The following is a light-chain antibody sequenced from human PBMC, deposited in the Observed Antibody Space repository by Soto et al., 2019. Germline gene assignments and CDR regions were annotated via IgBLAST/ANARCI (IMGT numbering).Light chain of an antibody. Sequence: DIQMTQSPSSLSASVGDRITITCRASQSISRYLNWYQHKPGKAPKLLINAASSLERGVPLRFSGGGSGTDFTLNISSLQPDDFATYYCQQNYRATPWTFGQGTKVEVK. J-gene: IGKJ1*01. CDR2: AAS. V-gene: IGKV1-39*01. CDR1: QSISRY. CDR3: QQNYRATPWT.